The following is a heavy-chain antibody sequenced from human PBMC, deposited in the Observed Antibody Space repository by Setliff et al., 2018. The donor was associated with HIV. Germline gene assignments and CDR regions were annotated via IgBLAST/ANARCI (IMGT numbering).Heavy chain of an antibody. Sequence: GGSLRLSCAASGFSFSNSWMTWVRQAPGKGLEWVATIKEDGREKYYVGSVKGRFTISRDNAKRSLYLQMNRLKTDDTAFYYCATFADTAVYYCARSIYGSGTYPLDVWGPGTLVTVSS. CDR2: IKEDGREK. D-gene: IGHD3-10*01. J-gene: IGHJ4*02. CDR3: ATFADTAVYYCARSIYGSGTYPLDV. V-gene: IGHV3-7*01. CDR1: GFSFSNSW.